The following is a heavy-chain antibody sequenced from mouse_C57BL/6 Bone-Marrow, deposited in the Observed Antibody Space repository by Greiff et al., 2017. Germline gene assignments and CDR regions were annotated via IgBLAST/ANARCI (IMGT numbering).Heavy chain of an antibody. CDR1: GYTFTSYW. CDR3: ARDYVDYYAMDY. V-gene: IGHV1-64*01. D-gene: IGHD1-1*01. J-gene: IGHJ4*01. CDR2: IHPNSGST. Sequence: VQLQQPGAELVKPGASVKLSCKASGYTFTSYWMHWVKQRPGQGLEWIGMIHPNSGSTNYNEKFKSKATLTVDKSSSTAYMQLSSLTSEDSAVYYCARDYVDYYAMDYWGQGTSVTVSS.